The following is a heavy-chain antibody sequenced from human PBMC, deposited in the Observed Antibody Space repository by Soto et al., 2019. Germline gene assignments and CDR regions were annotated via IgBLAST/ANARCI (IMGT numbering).Heavy chain of an antibody. J-gene: IGHJ3*02. Sequence: EVQLVESGGGLVKPGGSLRVSCAASGFTFSSYSMNWVRQAPGKGLEWVSSISSGSSYIYYADSVKGRFTIFRDNAKNSLYLQMNSLRAEDTAVYYCARDRGWAFDIWGQGTMVTVSS. CDR1: GFTFSSYS. V-gene: IGHV3-21*01. D-gene: IGHD2-15*01. CDR3: ARDRGWAFDI. CDR2: ISSGSSYI.